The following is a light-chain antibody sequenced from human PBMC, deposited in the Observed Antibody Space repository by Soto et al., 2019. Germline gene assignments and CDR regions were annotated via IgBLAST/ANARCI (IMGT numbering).Light chain of an antibody. CDR3: SSYASSSTPHVV. J-gene: IGLJ2*01. CDR2: DVS. Sequence: QSVLTQPASVSGSPGQSITISCTGTSSDVGGYNDVSWYQQDPGKAPKIMIYDVSNRPSGVSNRFSGSKSGNTASLTISGLQAEDEADYYCSSYASSSTPHVVFGGGTKLTVL. CDR1: SSDVGGYND. V-gene: IGLV2-14*01.